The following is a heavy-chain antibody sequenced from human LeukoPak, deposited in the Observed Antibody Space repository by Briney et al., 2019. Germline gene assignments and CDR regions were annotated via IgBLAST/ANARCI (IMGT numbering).Heavy chain of an antibody. J-gene: IGHJ6*02. V-gene: IGHV4-59*08. Sequence: SETLSLTCTVSGGSINKYYWSWIRQSPGKGLEWLGYVHDSAGTNYNPSLKSRVTISVDTSKNQFSLKLSSVTAADTAVYYCARRRIAAAASWGMDVWGQGTTVTVSS. CDR3: ARRRIAAAASWGMDV. CDR1: GGSINKYY. CDR2: VHDSAGT. D-gene: IGHD6-13*01.